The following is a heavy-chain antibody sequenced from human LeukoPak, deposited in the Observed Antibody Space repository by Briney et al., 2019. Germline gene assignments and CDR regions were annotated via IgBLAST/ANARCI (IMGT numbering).Heavy chain of an antibody. J-gene: IGHJ4*02. V-gene: IGHV3-48*02. Sequence: PGGSLRLSCAASGFTFRAYSMNWVRQAPGKGPEWVSHISSSGSTIYYADSVKGRFTISRDNGKNSLYLQMNSLRDEDTAVYYCVRGDGWFGELLNFDNWGQGTLVTVSS. D-gene: IGHD3-10*01. CDR1: GFTFRAYS. CDR3: VRGDGWFGELLNFDN. CDR2: ISSSGSTI.